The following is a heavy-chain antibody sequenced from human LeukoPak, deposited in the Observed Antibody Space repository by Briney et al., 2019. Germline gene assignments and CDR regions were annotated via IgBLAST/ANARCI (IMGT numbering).Heavy chain of an antibody. V-gene: IGHV4-39*01. CDR3: ARVLPQWLARYYFDC. CDR1: GTSSTVVVTT. Sequence: SETLSLSCTVSGTSSTVVVTTGAGIRHPPGKGLGWMGTIYYSGSTYYSPSLESRVTISIDTSKNQFSLRLNSVPAAHTAVYYCARVLPQWLARYYFDCWGQGTLVTVSS. CDR2: IYYSGST. D-gene: IGHD6-19*01. J-gene: IGHJ4*02.